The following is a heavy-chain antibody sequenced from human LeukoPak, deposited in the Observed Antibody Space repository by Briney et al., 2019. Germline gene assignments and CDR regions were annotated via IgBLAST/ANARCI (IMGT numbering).Heavy chain of an antibody. CDR2: IYSGGRT. V-gene: IGHV3-53*01. CDR1: GFTVSSNY. J-gene: IGHJ5*02. Sequence: PGGSLRLSCAASGFTVSSNYMSWVRQAPGKGLEWVSIIYSGGRTYYADSVKGRFTISRDNSKDTLFLQMNSLRAEDTAVYYCARDQLGGSCSSTRCYTSFNSWGQGTLVTVSS. CDR3: ARDQLGGSCSSTRCYTSFNS. D-gene: IGHD2-2*02.